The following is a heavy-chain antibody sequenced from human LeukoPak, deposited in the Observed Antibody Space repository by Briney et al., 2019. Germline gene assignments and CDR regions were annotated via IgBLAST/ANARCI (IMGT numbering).Heavy chain of an antibody. V-gene: IGHV3-23*01. CDR3: AKGSSGWGIAVAEFDY. Sequence: GGSLRLSCEASGFTFTSYAMTWVRQAPGKGLEWVSGISGSGGHTYNADSVEGRFIISRDNSKNTVYLQMNSLRAEDMAIYYCAKGSSGWGIAVAEFDYWGQGTLVTVSS. CDR2: ISGSGGHT. J-gene: IGHJ4*02. D-gene: IGHD6-19*01. CDR1: GFTFTSYA.